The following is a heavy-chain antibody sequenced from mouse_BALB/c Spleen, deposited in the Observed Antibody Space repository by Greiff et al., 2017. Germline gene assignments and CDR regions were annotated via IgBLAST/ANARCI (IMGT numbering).Heavy chain of an antibody. CDR3: ARHGNPLYYYAMDY. V-gene: IGHV5-9-3*01. Sequence: EVKLVESGGGLVKPGGSLKLSCAASGFTFSSYAMSWVRQTPEKRLEWVATISSGGSYTYYPDSVKGRFTISRDNAKNTLYLQMSSLRSEDTAMYYCARHGNPLYYYAMDYWGQGTSVTVSS. J-gene: IGHJ4*01. CDR1: GFTFSSYA. D-gene: IGHD2-1*01. CDR2: ISSGGSYT.